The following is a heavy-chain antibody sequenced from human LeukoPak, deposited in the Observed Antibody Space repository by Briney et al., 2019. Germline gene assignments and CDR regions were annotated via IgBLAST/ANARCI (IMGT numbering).Heavy chain of an antibody. J-gene: IGHJ5*02. CDR3: AREGLLWFGELASNWFDP. CDR1: GYTFTSYY. CDR2: INPSGGST. Sequence: ASVKVSCKASGYTFTSYYMHWLRQAPGQGLEWMGIINPSGGSTSYAQKFQGRVTMTRDTSTSTVYMELSSLRSEDTAVYYCAREGLLWFGELASNWFDPWGQGTLVTVSS. D-gene: IGHD3-10*01. V-gene: IGHV1-46*01.